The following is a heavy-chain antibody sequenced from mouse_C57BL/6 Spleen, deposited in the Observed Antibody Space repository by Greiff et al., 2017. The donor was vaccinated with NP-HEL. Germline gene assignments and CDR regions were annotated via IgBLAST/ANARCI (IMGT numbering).Heavy chain of an antibody. Sequence: EVQRVESGGGLVQPKGSLKLSCAASGFTFNTYAMHWVRQAPGKGLEWVARIRSKSSNYATYYADSVKDRFTISRDDSQSMLYLQMNNLKTEDTAMYYCVRTDGYDGRSYWYFDVWGTGTTVTVSS. CDR1: GFTFNTYA. D-gene: IGHD2-2*01. V-gene: IGHV10-3*01. J-gene: IGHJ1*03. CDR2: IRSKSSNYAT. CDR3: VRTDGYDGRSYWYFDV.